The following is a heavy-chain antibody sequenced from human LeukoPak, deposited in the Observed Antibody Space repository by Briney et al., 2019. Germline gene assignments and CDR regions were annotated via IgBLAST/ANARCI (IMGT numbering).Heavy chain of an antibody. CDR1: VFSFNAYS. D-gene: IGHD6-13*01. Sequence: PGGSLRLSCAASVFSFNAYSMNWVRQAPWKGLEWVSHISSSSSTIYYADSVKGRFTISRDNAKLSLYLQMNSLRDEDTAVYYCARVEQQPRAVCGMDVWGQGTTVTVSS. V-gene: IGHV3-48*02. CDR3: ARVEQQPRAVCGMDV. CDR2: ISSSSSTI. J-gene: IGHJ6*02.